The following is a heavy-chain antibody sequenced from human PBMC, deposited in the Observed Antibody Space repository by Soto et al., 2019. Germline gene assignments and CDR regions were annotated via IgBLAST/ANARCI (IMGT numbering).Heavy chain of an antibody. V-gene: IGHV5-10-1*01. D-gene: IGHD6-19*01. CDR1: GYTFTNYW. CDR2: IDPSDSYT. CDR3: ARHLGEQWLDFDY. J-gene: IGHJ4*02. Sequence: PRESLKISCKGFGYTFTNYWINWVRQMPGKGLEWMGRIDPSDSYTDYSPSFQGHVTISADKSINTAFLEWSSLKASDTAMYYCARHLGEQWLDFDYWGQGTLVTVSS.